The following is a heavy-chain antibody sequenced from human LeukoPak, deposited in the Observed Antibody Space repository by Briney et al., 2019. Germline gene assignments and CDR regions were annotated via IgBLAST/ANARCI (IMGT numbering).Heavy chain of an antibody. Sequence: GGSLRLSCAASEFTFSSYWMSWVRQAPGKGLEWVANIKQDGGQIYYLDSVKGRFTVSRDNAKNSLYLQMNSLRAEDTAVYYCARLGARQMLEYWGQGTWSPSPQ. CDR3: ARLGARQMLEY. J-gene: IGHJ4*02. D-gene: IGHD4-17*01. V-gene: IGHV3-7*01. CDR2: IKQDGGQI. CDR1: EFTFSSYW.